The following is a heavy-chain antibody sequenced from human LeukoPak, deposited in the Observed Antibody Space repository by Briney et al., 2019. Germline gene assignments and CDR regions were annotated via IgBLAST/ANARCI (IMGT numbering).Heavy chain of an antibody. CDR1: GYSFTSYW. V-gene: IGHV5-51*01. CDR2: IYPGDSDT. D-gene: IGHD5-24*01. Sequence: GESLKISCKGSGYSFTSYWIGWVRQMPGKGLEWMGIIYPGDSDTRYSPSFQGQVTISADKSISTAYLQMNSLRAEDTAVYYCARGVRWLQLRGPFDYWGQGTLVTVSS. J-gene: IGHJ4*02. CDR3: ARGVRWLQLRGPFDY.